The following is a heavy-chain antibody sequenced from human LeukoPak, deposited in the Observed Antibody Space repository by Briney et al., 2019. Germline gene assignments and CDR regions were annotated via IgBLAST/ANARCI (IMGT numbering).Heavy chain of an antibody. J-gene: IGHJ6*03. Sequence: PSETLSLTCTVSGGSISSYYWSWIRQPPGKGLEWIGYIYYSGSTNYNPSLKSRVTISVDTSKNQFSLKLSSVTAADTAVYYCARSTGYYYYYMGVWGKGTTVTISS. V-gene: IGHV4-59*01. CDR2: IYYSGST. CDR3: ARSTGYYYYYMGV. CDR1: GGSISSYY. D-gene: IGHD1-14*01.